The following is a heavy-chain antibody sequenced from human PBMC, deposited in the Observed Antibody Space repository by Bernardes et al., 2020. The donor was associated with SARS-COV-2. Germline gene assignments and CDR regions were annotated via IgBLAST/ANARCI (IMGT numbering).Heavy chain of an antibody. Sequence: GGSLRLSCAASGFIFSYYGMHWVRQAPGKGLEWVATVWSDSSNKCYEDSVKGRFTISRDNSKSTLYLQMNSVRAEDTAVYYCAKSHRDSTGYYAYYYDNWGQGTLVSVPS. D-gene: IGHD3-9*01. CDR3: AKSHRDSTGYYAYYYDN. V-gene: IGHV3-33*06. CDR1: GFIFSYYG. J-gene: IGHJ4*02. CDR2: VWSDSSNK.